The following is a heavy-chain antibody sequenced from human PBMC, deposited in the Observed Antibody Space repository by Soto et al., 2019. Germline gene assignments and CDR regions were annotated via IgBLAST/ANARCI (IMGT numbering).Heavy chain of an antibody. Sequence: SETLSLTCTVSGGSIGSGVYFWSWIRQPPGKGLEWIGFISYTGSAYYNPSLKSRAAISVDTSKNQFSLKLASVTAADAAVYYCATMGATAGSYYFEYWGQGALVTVSS. CDR3: ATMGATAGSYYFEY. CDR1: GGSIGSGVYF. V-gene: IGHV4-30-4*01. D-gene: IGHD1-26*01. CDR2: ISYTGSA. J-gene: IGHJ4*02.